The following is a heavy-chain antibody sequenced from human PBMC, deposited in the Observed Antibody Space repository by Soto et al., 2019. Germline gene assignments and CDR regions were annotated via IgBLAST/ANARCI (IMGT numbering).Heavy chain of an antibody. J-gene: IGHJ4*02. Sequence: SETLSLTCAVYGGSFSGYYWSWIRQPPGKGLEWIGEINHSGSTNYNPSLKSRVTISVDTSKNQFSLKLSSVTAADTAVYYCARGRRAGGSSGYYRNAPFDYWGQGTLVTVSS. V-gene: IGHV4-34*01. CDR2: INHSGST. CDR1: GGSFSGYY. CDR3: ARGRRAGGSSGYYRNAPFDY. D-gene: IGHD3-22*01.